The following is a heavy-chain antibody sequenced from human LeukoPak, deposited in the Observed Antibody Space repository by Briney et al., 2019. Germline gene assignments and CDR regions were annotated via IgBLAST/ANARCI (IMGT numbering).Heavy chain of an antibody. V-gene: IGHV1-18*01. D-gene: IGHD3-3*01. CDR2: ISAYNGNT. Sequence: ASVKVSCKASGYTFTSYGISWVRQAPGQGLEWMGWISAYNGNTNYAQKLQGRVTMTTDTSTSTAYMELRSLRSDDTAVYYCARDGALRFLEWLSNWFDPWGQGTLVTVSS. J-gene: IGHJ5*02. CDR1: GYTFTSYG. CDR3: ARDGALRFLEWLSNWFDP.